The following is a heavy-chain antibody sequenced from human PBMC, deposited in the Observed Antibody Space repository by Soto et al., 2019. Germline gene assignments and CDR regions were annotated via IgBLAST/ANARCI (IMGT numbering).Heavy chain of an antibody. CDR2: IIPMFPTT. V-gene: IGHV1-69*06. J-gene: IGHJ4*02. CDR3: TKDGDSADYGY. Sequence: GASVKVSCKASGDTFGRNAIHWVRQAPGQGLEWMGGIIPMFPTTNYAQKFKGRPTIYADKSTGTAYMEMTSLRSEDTAVYYCTKDGDSADYGYWGQGTLVTVSS. D-gene: IGHD2-21*01. CDR1: GDTFGRNA.